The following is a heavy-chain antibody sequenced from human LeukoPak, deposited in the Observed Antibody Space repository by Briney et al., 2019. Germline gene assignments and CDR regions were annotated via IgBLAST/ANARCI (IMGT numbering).Heavy chain of an antibody. V-gene: IGHV1-18*01. CDR1: GYTFTSYG. CDR3: ARDQPRGNYDYWFDP. CDR2: ISAYNGNT. J-gene: IGHJ5*02. Sequence: ASVKVSCKASGYTFTSYGISWVRQAPGQGLEWMGWISAYNGNTNYAQKLQGRVTMTTDTSTSTVYLELSSLRSEDTAVYYCARDQPRGNYDYWFDPWGQGTLVTVSS. D-gene: IGHD3-16*01.